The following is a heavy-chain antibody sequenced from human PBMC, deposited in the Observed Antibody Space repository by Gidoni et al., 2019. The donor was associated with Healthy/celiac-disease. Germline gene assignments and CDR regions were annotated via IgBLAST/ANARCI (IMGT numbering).Heavy chain of an antibody. D-gene: IGHD2-2*01. V-gene: IGHV1-18*01. CDR2: ISVDTGKS. J-gene: IGHJ4*02. CDR3: ARDGGYCSSTSCYGGLEF. CDR1: GYSFASHG. Sequence: VQLVQSGPEVKDPGASVTVSCKTSGYSFASHGINWVRQVPGQGIEWMGWISVDTGKSKYAQEFQDRVTVTTDTLTSTVYMELRTLTSDDTAVYFCARDGGYCSSTSCYGGLEFWGPGTLVTVSS.